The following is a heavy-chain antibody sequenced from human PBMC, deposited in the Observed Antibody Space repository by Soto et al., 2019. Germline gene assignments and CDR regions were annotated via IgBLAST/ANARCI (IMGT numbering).Heavy chain of an antibody. CDR1: GFTFSSYS. J-gene: IGHJ4*02. D-gene: IGHD5-18*01. CDR3: ARDYSSYGPFDC. Sequence: LRLSCAASGFTFSSYSMNWVRQAPGKGLEWVSYISSSSTIYYADSVKGRFTISRDNAKNSLYLQMNSLRAEDTAVYYCARDYSSYGPFDCWGQGTLVTVSS. V-gene: IGHV3-48*01. CDR2: ISSSSTI.